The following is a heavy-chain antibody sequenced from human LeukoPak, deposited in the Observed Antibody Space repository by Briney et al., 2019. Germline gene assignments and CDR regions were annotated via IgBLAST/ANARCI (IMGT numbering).Heavy chain of an antibody. J-gene: IGHJ4*02. Sequence: SETLSLTCTVSGVSISSSSYYWGWIRQPPGKGLEWIGSIYYSGSTYYNPSLKSRVTISVDTSKNQFSLKLSSVTAADTAVYYCARHEYDSSGYYAYCFDYWGQGTLVTVSS. CDR3: ARHEYDSSGYYAYCFDY. D-gene: IGHD3-22*01. CDR1: GVSISSSSYY. CDR2: IYYSGST. V-gene: IGHV4-39*01.